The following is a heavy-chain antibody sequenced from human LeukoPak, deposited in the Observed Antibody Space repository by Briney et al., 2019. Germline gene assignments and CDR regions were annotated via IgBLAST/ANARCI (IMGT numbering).Heavy chain of an antibody. J-gene: IGHJ5*02. CDR2: IKQDGSEK. Sequence: SGGSLRLSCEASGFSITSYWMSWVRQAPWKGLEWVANIKQDGSEKYYVDFVKGRFTISRDNAKNSLYLQMNSLRVEDTAVYYCARDIEASTSRGWFDPWGQGTLVTVSS. D-gene: IGHD2-2*01. CDR3: ARDIEASTSRGWFDP. CDR1: GFSITSYW. V-gene: IGHV3-7*01.